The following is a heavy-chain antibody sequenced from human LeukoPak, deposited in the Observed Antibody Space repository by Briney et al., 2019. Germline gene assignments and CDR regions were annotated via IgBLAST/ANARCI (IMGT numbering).Heavy chain of an antibody. CDR3: ARDNVVDATSGIDY. D-gene: IGHD1-26*01. CDR2: VSYSGST. V-gene: IGHV4-39*07. CDR1: GFTFSSYA. Sequence: PGGSLRLSCAASGFTFSSYAMSWVRQPPGKGLEWIGSVSYSGSTYYNPSLKSRVTISLDTSKNQFSLKLTSMTAADTAVYFCARDNVVDATSGIDYWGQGTLVTVSS. J-gene: IGHJ4*02.